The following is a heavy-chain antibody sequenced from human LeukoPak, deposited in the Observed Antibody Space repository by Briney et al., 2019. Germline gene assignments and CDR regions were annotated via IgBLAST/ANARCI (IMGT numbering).Heavy chain of an antibody. J-gene: IGHJ4*02. CDR2: ISSSSSYI. D-gene: IGHD7-27*01. CDR3: ARGHWGLDY. CDR1: GFTFSSYN. Sequence: GGSLRLSCAASGFTFSSYNMNWVRQAPGKGLEWVSSISSSSSYIYYADSVKGRFTISRDNAESSLYLQMNSLRAEDTAVYYCARGHWGLDYWGRGTLVTVSS. V-gene: IGHV3-21*01.